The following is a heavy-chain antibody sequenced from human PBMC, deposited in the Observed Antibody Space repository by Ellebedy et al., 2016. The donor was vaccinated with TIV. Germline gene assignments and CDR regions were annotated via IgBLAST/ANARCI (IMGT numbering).Heavy chain of an antibody. Sequence: KVSCXGSGYSFTSYWISWVRQMPGKGLEWMGRIDPSDSYTNYSPSFQGHVTISADKSISTAYLQWSSLKASDTAMYYCARQNGWELLDAFDIWGQGTMVTVSS. D-gene: IGHD1-26*01. V-gene: IGHV5-10-1*01. CDR2: IDPSDSYT. CDR1: GYSFTSYW. J-gene: IGHJ3*02. CDR3: ARQNGWELLDAFDI.